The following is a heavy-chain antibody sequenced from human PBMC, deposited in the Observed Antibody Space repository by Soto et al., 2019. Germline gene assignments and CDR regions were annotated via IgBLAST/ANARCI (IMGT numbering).Heavy chain of an antibody. CDR2: IIPIFGTP. CDR1: GGTFSSYS. J-gene: IGHJ4*02. D-gene: IGHD1-26*01. Sequence: QVQLVQSGAEVKKPGSSVKVPCKASGGTFSSYSINWVRQAPGQGLEWMGEIIPIFGTPNYAQKFQGRVTITAGESPSTASMELSSLRSEDTAVSYCARECGSHSWGIDYWGQGTLVTVSS. CDR3: ARECGSHSWGIDY. V-gene: IGHV1-69*01.